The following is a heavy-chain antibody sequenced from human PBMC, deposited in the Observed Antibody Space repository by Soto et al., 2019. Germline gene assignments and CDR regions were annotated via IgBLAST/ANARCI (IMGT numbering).Heavy chain of an antibody. D-gene: IGHD6-6*01. CDR3: ARGREYSSSFRI. V-gene: IGHV4-34*01. Sequence: SETLSLTCAVYGGSFSGYYWSWIRQPPGKGLEWIGEINHSGSTNYNPSLKSRVTISVDTSKNQFSLKLSSVTAADTAVYYCARGREYSSSFRIWGQGTMLTVSS. CDR2: INHSGST. CDR1: GGSFSGYY. J-gene: IGHJ3*02.